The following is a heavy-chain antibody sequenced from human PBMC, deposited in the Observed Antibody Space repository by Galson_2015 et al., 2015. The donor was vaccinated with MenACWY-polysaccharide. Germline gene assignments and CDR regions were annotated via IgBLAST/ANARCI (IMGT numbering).Heavy chain of an antibody. CDR3: ARYGETRNPTKYYMDV. Sequence: ETLSLTCIVSGGSISGYYWSWIRQPPGKGLEWIGYIHYSGSAVHNSSLKSRLIISVDRSKNQFSLTLTSVTAADTAVYYCARYGETRNPTKYYMDVWGKGTTVTVSS. CDR1: GGSISGYY. CDR2: IHYSGSA. V-gene: IGHV4-59*01. D-gene: IGHD4-17*01. J-gene: IGHJ6*03.